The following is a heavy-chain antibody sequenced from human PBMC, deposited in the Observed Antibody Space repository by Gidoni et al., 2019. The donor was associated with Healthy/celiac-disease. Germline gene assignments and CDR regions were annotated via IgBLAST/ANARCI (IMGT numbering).Heavy chain of an antibody. D-gene: IGHD5-18*01. CDR3: ARSGSYGYYGKTGGFDY. Sequence: QVQLVQSGAEVTKPGASVKVSCKASGYTFTSYGISWVRQAPGQGLEWMGWISAYNGNTNYAQKLQGRVTMTTDTSTSTAYMELRSLRSDDTAVYYCARSGSYGYYGKTGGFDYWGQGTLVTVSS. CDR1: GYTFTSYG. CDR2: ISAYNGNT. J-gene: IGHJ4*02. V-gene: IGHV1-18*01.